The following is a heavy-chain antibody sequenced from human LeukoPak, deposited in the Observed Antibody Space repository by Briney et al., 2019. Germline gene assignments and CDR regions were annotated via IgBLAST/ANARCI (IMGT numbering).Heavy chain of an antibody. V-gene: IGHV4-34*01. CDR2: INHSGST. J-gene: IGHJ2*01. CDR1: GGSFRGYY. CDR3: ASLYGRYFDL. Sequence: SETLSLTCAVYGGSFRGYYWSWIRQPPGEGLEWIGEINHSGSTNYNPSLKSRVTISVGTSKNQFSLKLSSVTAAETAVYSCASLYGRYFDLWGRGTLVTVSS. D-gene: IGHD2-8*01.